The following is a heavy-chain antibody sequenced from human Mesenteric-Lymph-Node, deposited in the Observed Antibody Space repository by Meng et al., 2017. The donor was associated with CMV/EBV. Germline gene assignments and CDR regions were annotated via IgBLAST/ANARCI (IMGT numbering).Heavy chain of an antibody. J-gene: IGHJ4*02. CDR1: ACNVRDKY. D-gene: IGHD3-10*01. V-gene: IGHV3-66*01. CDR2: IYRGDNT. Sequence: VHLGVSGGGLVKPGWSLRLYCAASACNVRDKYMSWVRQAPGKGLEGVCIIYRGDNTYYIDSVKDRFTVSRDNSKNTMYLQMNSLRVEDTAVYYCTGDSVSNPNLDYWGQGTLVTVSS. CDR3: TGDSVSNPNLDY.